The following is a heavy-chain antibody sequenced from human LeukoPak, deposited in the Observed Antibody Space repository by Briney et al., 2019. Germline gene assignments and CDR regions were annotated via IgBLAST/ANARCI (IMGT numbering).Heavy chain of an antibody. V-gene: IGHV3-33*06. CDR1: GFTFSSYG. J-gene: IGHJ6*03. CDR2: IWDDGSNK. CDR3: AKDLRRAISGVVIPVYYYYMDV. D-gene: IGHD3-3*01. Sequence: PGRFLRLSCAASGFTFSSYGMHWVRQAPGKGLEWVALIWDDGSNKYYADSVKGRFTISRDTSKNTLYLQMNSLRAEDTAVYYCAKDLRRAISGVVIPVYYYYMDVWGKGTTVTVSS.